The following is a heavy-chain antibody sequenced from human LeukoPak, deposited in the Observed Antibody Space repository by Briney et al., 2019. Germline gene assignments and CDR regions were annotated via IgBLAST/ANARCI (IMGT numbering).Heavy chain of an antibody. D-gene: IGHD4-17*01. Sequence: GGSLRLSCEASGFTFSDHWMNWIRRAQRQGLDRVASIKRDGTPRYNEDSVRGRLTISRDTAKNSLYLQLNSLRADDTSVYYCARGPNYGDYVDFLDYWGQGTLVTVSS. J-gene: IGHJ4*02. CDR2: IKRDGTPR. CDR3: ARGPNYGDYVDFLDY. CDR1: GFTFSDHW. V-gene: IGHV3-7*01.